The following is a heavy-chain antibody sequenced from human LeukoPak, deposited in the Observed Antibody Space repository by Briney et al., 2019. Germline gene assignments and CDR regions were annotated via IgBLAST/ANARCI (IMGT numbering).Heavy chain of an antibody. J-gene: IGHJ4*02. V-gene: IGHV1-2*02. D-gene: IGHD3-3*02. CDR2: INPNSGAT. CDR1: GYTFTGYY. CDR3: ARGIRVPYYFDY. Sequence: GASVKVSCKASGYTFTGYYMHWVRQAPGQGLERMGWINPNSGATNYAQKFQGRVTMTRDTSISTAYMELSRLRSDDTAVYYCARGIRVPYYFDYWGQGTLVTVSS.